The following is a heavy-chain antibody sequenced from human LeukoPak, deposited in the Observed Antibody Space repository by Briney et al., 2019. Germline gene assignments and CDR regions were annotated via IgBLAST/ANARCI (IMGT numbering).Heavy chain of an antibody. CDR3: GVAAMKFWAGEDAFDI. J-gene: IGHJ3*02. V-gene: IGHV4-34*01. D-gene: IGHD2-15*01. Sequence: SETLSLTCAVYGGSFSGYYWSWIRQPPGKGLEWIGEINHSGSTNYNPSLKSRVTISVDTSKNQFSLKLSSVTAAGTAVYYCGVAAMKFWAGEDAFDIWGQGTMVTVSS. CDR2: INHSGST. CDR1: GGSFSGYY.